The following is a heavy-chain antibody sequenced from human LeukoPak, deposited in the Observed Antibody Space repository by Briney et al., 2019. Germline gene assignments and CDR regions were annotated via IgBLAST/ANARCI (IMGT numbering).Heavy chain of an antibody. V-gene: IGHV6-1*01. CDR2: TYYRSKWYN. CDR3: ARDITVAGHYYYYYGMDV. D-gene: IGHD6-19*01. Sequence: SQTLSLTCAISGDSVSSNSAAWNWIRQSPSRGLEWLGRTYYRSKWYNDYAVSVKSRITINPDISKNQFSLQLNSVTPEDTAVYYCARDITVAGHYYYYYGMDVWGQGTTVTVSS. J-gene: IGHJ6*02. CDR1: GDSVSSNSAA.